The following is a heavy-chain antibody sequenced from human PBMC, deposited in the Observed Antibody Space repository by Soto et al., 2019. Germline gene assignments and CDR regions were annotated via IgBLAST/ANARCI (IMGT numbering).Heavy chain of an antibody. CDR3: ARDPRPPSGWLGFWEYGMDV. J-gene: IGHJ6*02. V-gene: IGHV1-2*02. CDR1: GYTFTGNY. CDR2: VNPDNGGT. D-gene: IGHD3-3*01. Sequence: GASVKVSCKASGYTFTGNYIHWVRQAPGQGLEWMGWVNPDNGGTTSAEKFQGRVTMTRGTSVTTAYMELYRLTSDDTAVYYCARDPRPPSGWLGFWEYGMDVWGQGTTVTVSS.